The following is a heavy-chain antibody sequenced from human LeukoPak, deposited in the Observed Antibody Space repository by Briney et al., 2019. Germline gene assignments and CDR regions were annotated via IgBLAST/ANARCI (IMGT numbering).Heavy chain of an antibody. CDR2: ISYSSSTI. Sequence: GGFLSLSCAASGFTFSDFSMNWVRQAPGKGLEWLSYISYSSSTIYYADSVKGRFTISRDNAKNSLYLQMNSLRAEDTAVYYCARDTRTDHFDYWGQGTLVTVSS. D-gene: IGHD3/OR15-3a*01. CDR3: ARDTRTDHFDY. V-gene: IGHV3-48*01. CDR1: GFTFSDFS. J-gene: IGHJ4*02.